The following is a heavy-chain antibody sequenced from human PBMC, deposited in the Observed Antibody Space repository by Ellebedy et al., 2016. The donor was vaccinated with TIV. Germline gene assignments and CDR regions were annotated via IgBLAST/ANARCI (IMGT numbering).Heavy chain of an antibody. J-gene: IGHJ4*02. CDR1: GYSFNTNA. Sequence: ASSVKVSCKGSGYSFNTNAMIWVRQAPGRGLEWMGWINTANGSPTYAQGFPGRFVFTLDTSVTTSYLEITSLEAEATAVYFCARDFPAHGVCDNWGQGTLVTVSS. V-gene: IGHV7-4-1*02. CDR3: ARDFPAHGVCDN. D-gene: IGHD5-24*01. CDR2: INTANGSP.